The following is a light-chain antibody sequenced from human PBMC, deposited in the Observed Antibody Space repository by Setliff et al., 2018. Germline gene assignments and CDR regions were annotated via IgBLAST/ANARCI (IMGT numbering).Light chain of an antibody. V-gene: IGLV1-44*01. Sequence: QSVLTQPPSASGTPGQRVTISCSGSRSKIGSKVVNWYQQLPGKAPKLLIYNNNQRPSGVPDRFSGSKSDTSASLAISGLQFDDEADYYCAAWDHSLKVVVFGGGTKVTVL. J-gene: IGLJ2*01. CDR1: RSKIGSKV. CDR3: AAWDHSLKVVV. CDR2: NNN.